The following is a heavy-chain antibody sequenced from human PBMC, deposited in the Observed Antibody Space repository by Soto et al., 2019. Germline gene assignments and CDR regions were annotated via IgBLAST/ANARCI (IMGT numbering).Heavy chain of an antibody. Sequence: QVQLVQSGTEVKKPGASVKVSCKTSGYSFTKYGLHWVRQAPGQRLEWMGWINPGNGDTKYSQKFQGRVTITRDTSATTAYMDLSSLRSEDSAVFYCARTDCSSTSCYNYYYDGMDVWGQGTTVTVSS. J-gene: IGHJ6*02. CDR3: ARTDCSSTSCYNYYYDGMDV. D-gene: IGHD2-2*01. CDR1: GYSFTKYG. CDR2: INPGNGDT. V-gene: IGHV1-3*01.